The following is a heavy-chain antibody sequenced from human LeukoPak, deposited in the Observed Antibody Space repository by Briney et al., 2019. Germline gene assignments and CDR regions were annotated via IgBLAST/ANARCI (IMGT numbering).Heavy chain of an antibody. Sequence: PGGSLRLSCAASGFTFSSYAMHWVRQAPGKGLEWVAVISYDGSDKYYADSVKGRFTISRDNSKNTLYLQMNSLRAEDTAVYYCARGARATTFYYYYMDVWGKGTTVTISS. D-gene: IGHD2/OR15-2a*01. J-gene: IGHJ6*03. V-gene: IGHV3-30*04. CDR2: ISYDGSDK. CDR1: GFTFSSYA. CDR3: ARGARATTFYYYYMDV.